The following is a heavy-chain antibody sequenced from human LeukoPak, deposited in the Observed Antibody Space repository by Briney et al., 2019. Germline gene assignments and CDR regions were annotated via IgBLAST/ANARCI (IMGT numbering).Heavy chain of an antibody. CDR3: ASRASDYSFDY. V-gene: IGHV4-38-2*01. J-gene: IGHJ4*02. CDR1: GYSISSGYY. Sequence: SETLSLTCVVSGYSISSGYYWGWIRQPPGKGVEWSGSIYHSGSTYYKPSLKSRVTISVDTSKNQFSRKLSSVTGADTAVYYCASRASDYSFDYWSQGTLVTVPS. D-gene: IGHD4-17*01. CDR2: IYHSGST.